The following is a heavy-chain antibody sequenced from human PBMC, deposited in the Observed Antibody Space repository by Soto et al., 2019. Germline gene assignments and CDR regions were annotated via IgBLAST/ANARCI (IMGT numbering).Heavy chain of an antibody. J-gene: IGHJ4*02. D-gene: IGHD1-1*01. CDR3: ATGIGNPSYFAY. V-gene: IGHV3-23*01. Sequence: GSLRLSCAASGFTFSSYSMSWVRQAPGKGLEWVSIISGNSATIGYADSAKGRFTISRDNSKNMLYLQMGSLRAEDTAVYYCATGIGNPSYFAYWGQGTLVTVSS. CDR1: GFTFSSYS. CDR2: ISGNSATI.